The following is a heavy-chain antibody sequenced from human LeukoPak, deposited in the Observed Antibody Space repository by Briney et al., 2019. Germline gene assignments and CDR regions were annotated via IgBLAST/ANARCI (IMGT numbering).Heavy chain of an antibody. D-gene: IGHD4-17*01. CDR2: ISFAGTNK. CDR1: GFIFSSYG. Sequence: GGSLRFSCAASGFIFSSYGMHWVRKAPGKGLEWVAVISFAGTNKYYADSVKGRFTISRDNSKNTLYLQMNSLRAEDTAVYYCARDSHVFMTTVTGNYMDVWGKGTTVTVSS. CDR3: ARDSHVFMTTVTGNYMDV. J-gene: IGHJ6*03. V-gene: IGHV3-30*03.